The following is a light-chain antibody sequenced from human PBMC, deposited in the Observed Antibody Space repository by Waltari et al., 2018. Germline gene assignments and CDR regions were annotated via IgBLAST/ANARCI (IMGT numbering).Light chain of an antibody. CDR1: PYIGAD. CDR2: VSY. V-gene: IGKV3-11*01. CDR3: QQRNDFPIT. Sequence: EIVLTQSPATVSLFPGERATLSCRASPYIGADLAWYQQKPGQAPRLLVYVSYNRAPGIPASFSGSWSGTDFTLTITSLDPEDSAVYYCQQRNDFPITFGQGTRVGI. J-gene: IGKJ5*01.